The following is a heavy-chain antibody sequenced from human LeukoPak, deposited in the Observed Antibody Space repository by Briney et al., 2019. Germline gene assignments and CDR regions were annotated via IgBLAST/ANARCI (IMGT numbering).Heavy chain of an antibody. V-gene: IGHV1-69*05. CDR2: IIPIFGTA. CDR3: ARGHGIAVAGYYYFDY. J-gene: IGHJ4*02. Sequence: GSSVKVSCKASGGTFSSYAISWVRQAPGQGLEWMGGIIPIFGTANYAQKFQGRVTITTDESTSTAYMELSSLRSEDTAVYYCARGHGIAVAGYYYFDYWGQGTLVTVSS. CDR1: GGTFSSYA. D-gene: IGHD6-19*01.